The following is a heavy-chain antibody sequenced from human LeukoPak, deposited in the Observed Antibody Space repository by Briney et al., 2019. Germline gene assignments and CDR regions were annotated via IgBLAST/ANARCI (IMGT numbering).Heavy chain of an antibody. CDR1: GFTFDDYA. J-gene: IGHJ4*02. V-gene: IGHV3-9*01. CDR2: ISWNSGSI. D-gene: IGHD1-26*01. CDR3: AKDRSGSYYVGFDY. Sequence: GGSLRLSCAASGFTFDDYAMHWVRQAPGKGLEGGSGISWNSGSIGYADSVKGRFTISRDNAKNSLYLQMNSLRAEDTALYYCAKDRSGSYYVGFDYWGQGTLVTVSS.